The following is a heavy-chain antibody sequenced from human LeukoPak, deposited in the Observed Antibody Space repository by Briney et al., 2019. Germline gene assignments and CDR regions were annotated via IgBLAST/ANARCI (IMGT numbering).Heavy chain of an antibody. D-gene: IGHD6-13*01. V-gene: IGHV1-8*01. CDR3: ARGRKRYVGIAAADFDY. CDR1: GYTFTSYD. Sequence: ASVKVSCKASGYTFTSYDINWVRQATGQGLEWMGWMNPNSGNTGYAQKFQGRVTMTRNTSISTAYMELSSLRSEDTAVYYCARGRKRYVGIAAADFDYWGQGTLVTVSS. J-gene: IGHJ4*02. CDR2: MNPNSGNT.